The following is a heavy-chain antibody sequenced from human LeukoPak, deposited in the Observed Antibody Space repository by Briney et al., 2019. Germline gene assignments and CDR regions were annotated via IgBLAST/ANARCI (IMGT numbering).Heavy chain of an antibody. CDR3: ARDRSPAVVAVAAY. V-gene: IGHV1-18*01. CDR2: ISAYNGNT. CDR1: GYTFTSYG. D-gene: IGHD6-19*01. Sequence: ASVKVSCTASGYTFTSYGISWVRQAPGQGLEWMGWISAYNGNTNYAQKLQGRVTMTTDTSTSTAYMELRSLRSDDTAVYYCARDRSPAVVAVAAYWGQGTLVTVSS. J-gene: IGHJ4*02.